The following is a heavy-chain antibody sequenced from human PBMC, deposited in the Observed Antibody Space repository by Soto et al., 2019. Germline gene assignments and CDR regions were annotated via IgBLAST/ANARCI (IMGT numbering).Heavy chain of an antibody. J-gene: IGHJ4*02. CDR3: ARGRYGDY. V-gene: IGHV1-18*01. CDR1: GYAFTTYG. D-gene: IGHD1-1*01. Sequence: QVHLVQSGAEVKKPGASVQVSCKGSGYAFTTYGITWVRQAPGQGLEWMGWISAHNGNTNYAQKLQGRVTVTRDTSTSTAYMELRSLRSDDTAVYYCARGRYGDYWGQGALVTVYS. CDR2: ISAHNGNT.